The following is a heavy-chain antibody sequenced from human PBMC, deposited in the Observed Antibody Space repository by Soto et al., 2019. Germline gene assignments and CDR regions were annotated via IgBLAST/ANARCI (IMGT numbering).Heavy chain of an antibody. J-gene: IGHJ4*02. Sequence: SETLSLTCTVSGGSISSYYWSWIRQPPGKGLEWIGYIYYSGSTNYNPSLKSRVTISVDTSKNQFSLKLSSVTAADTAVYYCARGGEGMATIPYFDYWGQGTLVTVSS. CDR1: GGSISSYY. V-gene: IGHV4-59*01. CDR3: ARGGEGMATIPYFDY. D-gene: IGHD5-12*01. CDR2: IYYSGST.